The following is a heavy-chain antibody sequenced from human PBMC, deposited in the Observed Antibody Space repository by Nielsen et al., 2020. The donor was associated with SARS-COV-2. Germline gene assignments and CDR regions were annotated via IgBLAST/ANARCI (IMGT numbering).Heavy chain of an antibody. Sequence: SETLSLTCAVYGGSFSGYYCSWIRQPPGKGLEWIGEINHSGSTNYNPSLKSRVTISVDTSKNQFSLKLSSVTAADTAVYYCARMGFRRNAFDIWGQGTMVTVSS. J-gene: IGHJ3*02. D-gene: IGHD1-14*01. CDR2: INHSGST. CDR3: ARMGFRRNAFDI. V-gene: IGHV4-34*01. CDR1: GGSFSGYY.